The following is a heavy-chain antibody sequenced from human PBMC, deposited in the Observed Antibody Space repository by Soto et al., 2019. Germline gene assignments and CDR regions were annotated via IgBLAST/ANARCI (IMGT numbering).Heavy chain of an antibody. J-gene: IGHJ1*01. CDR1: GFTFSSYS. CDR2: ISSESSTI. D-gene: IGHD3-10*01. Sequence: EVQLVESGGGLVQPGGSLRLSCAASGFTFSSYSMNWVRQPPGKGLEWVSYISSESSTIYYADSVKGRFTISRDNAKNSLYLQMSSLRAEDTAVYYCARDGYYGRFQHWGQGTLVTVSS. CDR3: ARDGYYGRFQH. V-gene: IGHV3-48*01.